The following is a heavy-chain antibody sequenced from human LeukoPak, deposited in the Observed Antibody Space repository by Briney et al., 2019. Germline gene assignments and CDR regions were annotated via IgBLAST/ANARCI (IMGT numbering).Heavy chain of an antibody. J-gene: IGHJ4*02. CDR3: ARPGPRGAFDY. V-gene: IGHV3-30*04. CDR1: GFTFSSYA. D-gene: IGHD3-10*01. Sequence: GRSLRLSCAASGFTFSSYAMHWVRQAPGKGLEWVAVIAYDGNNKYYADSVKGRITISRDNSKNTLYLQMNSLRAEDTAVYYCARPGPRGAFDYWGQGTLVTVSS. CDR2: IAYDGNNK.